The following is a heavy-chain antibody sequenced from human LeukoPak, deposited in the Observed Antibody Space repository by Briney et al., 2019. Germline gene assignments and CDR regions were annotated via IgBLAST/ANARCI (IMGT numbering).Heavy chain of an antibody. CDR2: VSGSSGYI. CDR3: ARDLRVGATQVYYFDY. Sequence: GGSLRLSCAASGFTFSDYYMTWIRQAPGKGLEWVSSVSGSSGYIYYADSVKGRFTISRDNAKNSLYLQMNSLRAEDTAVYYCARDLRVGATQVYYFDYWGQGTLVTVSS. V-gene: IGHV3-11*06. J-gene: IGHJ4*02. D-gene: IGHD1-26*01. CDR1: GFTFSDYY.